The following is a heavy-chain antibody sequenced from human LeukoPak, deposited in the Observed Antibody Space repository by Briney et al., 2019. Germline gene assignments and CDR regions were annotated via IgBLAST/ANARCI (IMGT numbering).Heavy chain of an antibody. CDR2: IYYSGST. CDR3: ARGRYNWNCDY. D-gene: IGHD1-20*01. V-gene: IGHV4-39*02. CDR1: RGSIISSSYY. Sequence: PSGTLSLTCTVSRGSIISSSYYWGWIRQPPGKGLEWIGSIYYSGSTYYNPSLKSRVTLSLDTSKNHSSLNLSSVAAAATDVYYCARGRYNWNCDYWGQGTLVSVSS. J-gene: IGHJ4*02.